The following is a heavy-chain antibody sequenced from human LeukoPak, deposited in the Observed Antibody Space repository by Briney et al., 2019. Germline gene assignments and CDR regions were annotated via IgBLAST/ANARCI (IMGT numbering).Heavy chain of an antibody. CDR1: GGSFSGYY. Sequence: SETLSLTCAVYGGSFSGYYWSWIRQPPGKGLEWMGEINHSGSTNYNPSLKSRVTISVDTSKNQFSLKLSSVTAADTAVYYCARRRRQQLVPHFDYWGQGTLVTVSS. CDR2: INHSGST. D-gene: IGHD6-13*01. J-gene: IGHJ4*02. V-gene: IGHV4-34*01. CDR3: ARRRRQQLVPHFDY.